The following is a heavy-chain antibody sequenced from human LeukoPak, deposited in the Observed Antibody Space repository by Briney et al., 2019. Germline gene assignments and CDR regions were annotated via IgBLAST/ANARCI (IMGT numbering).Heavy chain of an antibody. CDR2: IYYSGST. D-gene: IGHD3-10*01. CDR1: GGSISSYY. V-gene: IGHV4-59*08. Sequence: SETLSLTCTVSGGSISSYYWSWIRQPPGKGLEWIGYIYYSGSTNYNPSLRSRVTISLDTSKSQFSLKLSSVTAADTAVYYCARHGVSDYYGSGVFDYWGQGTLVTVSS. CDR3: ARHGVSDYYGSGVFDY. J-gene: IGHJ4*02.